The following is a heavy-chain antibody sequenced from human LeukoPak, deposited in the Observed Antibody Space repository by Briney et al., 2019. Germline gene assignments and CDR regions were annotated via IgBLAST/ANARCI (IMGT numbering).Heavy chain of an antibody. Sequence: PGGSLRLSCAASGFTFSNYAMSWVRQAPGKGLEWVSSIGGSGGSTYYADSVKGRFTISRDNSQNTLYLQMNSLRAEDTAVYYCARDCYFDHWGQGTLVTVSS. CDR2: IGGSGGST. CDR1: GFTFSNYA. CDR3: ARDCYFDH. V-gene: IGHV3-23*01. J-gene: IGHJ4*02.